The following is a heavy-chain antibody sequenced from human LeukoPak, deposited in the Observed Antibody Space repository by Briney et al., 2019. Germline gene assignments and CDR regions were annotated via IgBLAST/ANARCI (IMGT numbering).Heavy chain of an antibody. D-gene: IGHD6-6*01. J-gene: IGHJ4*02. V-gene: IGHV3-7*01. Sequence: PGGSLRLSCAASGFTFSSYWMNWVREAPGKGLEWVANIKPGGSEKYYVGSVKGRVTISRDNAKNSLHLQMNSLRAEDTAVYYCVRGFSSSWFDYWGQGTLVTVSS. CDR3: VRGFSSSWFDY. CDR1: GFTFSSYW. CDR2: IKPGGSEK.